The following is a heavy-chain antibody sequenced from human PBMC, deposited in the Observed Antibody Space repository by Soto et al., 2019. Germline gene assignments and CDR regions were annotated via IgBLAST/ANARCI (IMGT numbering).Heavy chain of an antibody. Sequence: EVQLLESGGGLVQPGGSLRLSCAASGFTFSSYAMSWVRQAPGKGLEWVSAISGSGGSTYYADSVKGRFTISRDNSKNTLYLQMNSLRAEDTAVYYCGKDRGNYYGSGNWFDPWGQGTLVTVSS. CDR2: ISGSGGST. D-gene: IGHD3-10*01. J-gene: IGHJ5*02. CDR1: GFTFSSYA. CDR3: GKDRGNYYGSGNWFDP. V-gene: IGHV3-23*01.